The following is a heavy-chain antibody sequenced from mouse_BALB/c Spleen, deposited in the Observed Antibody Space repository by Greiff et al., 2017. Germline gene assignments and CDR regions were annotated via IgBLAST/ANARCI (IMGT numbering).Heavy chain of an antibody. CDR2: IYPGNSDT. J-gene: IGHJ4*01. Sequence: EVQLQQSGTVLARPGASVKMSCKASGYTFTSYWMHWVKQRPGQGLEWIGAIYPGNSDTSYNQKFKGKAKLTAVTSTSTAYMELSSLTNEDSAVYYCTRSHQGYPYAMDYWGQGTSVTVSS. D-gene: IGHD2-2*01. CDR3: TRSHQGYPYAMDY. V-gene: IGHV1-5*01. CDR1: GYTFTSYW.